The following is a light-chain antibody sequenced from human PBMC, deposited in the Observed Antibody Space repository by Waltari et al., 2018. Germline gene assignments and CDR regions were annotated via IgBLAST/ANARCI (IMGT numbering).Light chain of an antibody. CDR3: QQYDISPLT. V-gene: IGKV3-20*01. Sequence: EIVLTQSPGTLSLSRWERATLYSRASQTGRTTYLAWYQQKPGQAPTLLIYGASSRATGIPDRFSGSGSGTDFSLTISSLEPEDFAVYYCQQYDISPLTFGGGTKVEIK. J-gene: IGKJ4*01. CDR1: QTGRTTY. CDR2: GAS.